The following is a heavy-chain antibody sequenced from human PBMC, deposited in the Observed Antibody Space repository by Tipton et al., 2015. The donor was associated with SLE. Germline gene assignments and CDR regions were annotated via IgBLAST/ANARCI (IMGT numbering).Heavy chain of an antibody. CDR2: FTRSGGT. Sequence: TLSLTCAADRGSFGDSWWSWIRQPPGRGLEWIGEFTRSGGTNYNPALRSRVSISADSSKNQFSLNLRSMTAADTAVYYCARHEYDFLDWGQGTLVTVSS. D-gene: IGHD3-3*01. CDR3: ARHEYDFLD. CDR1: RGSFGDSW. V-gene: IGHV4-34*01. J-gene: IGHJ4*02.